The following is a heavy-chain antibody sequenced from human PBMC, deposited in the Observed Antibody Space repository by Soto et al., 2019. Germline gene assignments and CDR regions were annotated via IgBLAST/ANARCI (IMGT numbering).Heavy chain of an antibody. CDR3: GRDPNGDYVGAFDI. Sequence: EVQLLESGGGLVQPGGSLRLSCAASGFTFGSYAMSWVRQAPGMGLEWVSGISASGGSTYYADSVKGRFTVSRDNSKNTLYLQMNSLRAEDTALYYCGRDPNGDYVGAFDIWGQGTLVTVSS. D-gene: IGHD4-17*01. CDR2: ISASGGST. V-gene: IGHV3-23*01. CDR1: GFTFGSYA. J-gene: IGHJ3*02.